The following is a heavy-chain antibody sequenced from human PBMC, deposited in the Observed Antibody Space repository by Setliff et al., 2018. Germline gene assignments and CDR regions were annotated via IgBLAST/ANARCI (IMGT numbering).Heavy chain of an antibody. CDR1: GYIFTKYG. D-gene: IGHD2-21*02. V-gene: IGHV1-18*01. Sequence: ASVKVSCKASGYIFTKYGINWVRPAPGQGLEWMGWIGDYNGNTLHAQNFQGRLTVTTDTSTNTAYMELRSLTFDDTAVYYCARDWFCSGGDCSDVFDFWGQGTMVTVSS. CDR2: IGDYNGNT. CDR3: ARDWFCSGGDCSDVFDF. J-gene: IGHJ3*01.